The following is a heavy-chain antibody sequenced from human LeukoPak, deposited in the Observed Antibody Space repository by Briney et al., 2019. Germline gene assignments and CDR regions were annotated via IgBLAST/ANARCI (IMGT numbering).Heavy chain of an antibody. D-gene: IGHD1-26*01. CDR1: GFTFSSYS. V-gene: IGHV3-48*04. Sequence: GGSLRLSCAASGFTFSSYSMNWVRQAPGKGLEGVSFISSSSSTIYYADSVKGRFTISRDNAKNSQYLQMNSLRAEDTAVYYCARDRGGSYSAIDYWGQGTLVTVSS. J-gene: IGHJ4*02. CDR2: ISSSSSTI. CDR3: ARDRGGSYSAIDY.